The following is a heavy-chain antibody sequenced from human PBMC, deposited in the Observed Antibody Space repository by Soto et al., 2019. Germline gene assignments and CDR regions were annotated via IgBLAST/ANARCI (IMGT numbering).Heavy chain of an antibody. D-gene: IGHD6-6*01. CDR2: ISYDGSNK. J-gene: IGHJ4*02. CDR3: AKAGSGIAARADY. Sequence: QVQLVESGGGVVQPGRSLRLSCAASGFTFSSYGMHWVRQAPGKGLEWVAVISYDGSNKYYADSVKGRFTISRDNSKNTLYLQMNSLRAEDKAVYYCAKAGSGIAARADYWGQGTLVTVSS. CDR1: GFTFSSYG. V-gene: IGHV3-30*18.